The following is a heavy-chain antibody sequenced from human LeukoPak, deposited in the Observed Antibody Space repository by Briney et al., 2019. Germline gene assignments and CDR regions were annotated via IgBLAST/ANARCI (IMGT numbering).Heavy chain of an antibody. CDR1: GGSFSGYY. V-gene: IGHV4-34*01. CDR2: INHSGST. Sequence: SETLSLTCAVYGGSFSGYYRSWIRQPPGKGLEWIGEINHSGSTNYNPSLKSRVTISVDTSKNQFSLKLSSVTAADTAVYYCARGLDTSDWYDAFDIWGQGTMVTVSS. CDR3: ARGLDTSDWYDAFDI. D-gene: IGHD2-21*01. J-gene: IGHJ3*02.